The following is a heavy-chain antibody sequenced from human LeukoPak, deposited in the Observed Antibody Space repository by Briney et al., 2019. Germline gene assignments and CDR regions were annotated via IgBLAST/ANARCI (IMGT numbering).Heavy chain of an antibody. CDR2: IYYSGST. Sequence: SETLSLTCTVSGGSISSYYWSWIRQPPGKGLEWIGYIYYSGSTNYNPSLKSRVTISVDTSKNQFSLKLSSVTAADTAVYYCARDRGLSSWPRGYYYYGMDVWGQGTTVTVSS. CDR1: GGSISSYY. J-gene: IGHJ6*02. CDR3: ARDRGLSSWPRGYYYYGMDV. D-gene: IGHD6-13*01. V-gene: IGHV4-59*01.